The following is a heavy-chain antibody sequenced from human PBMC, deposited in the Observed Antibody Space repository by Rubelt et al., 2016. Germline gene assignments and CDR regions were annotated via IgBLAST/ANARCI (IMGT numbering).Heavy chain of an antibody. CDR2: ISSSSSTI. CDR3: ATQGYCSSTSCYGAY. J-gene: IGHJ4*02. D-gene: IGHD2-2*01. V-gene: IGHV3-48*02. Sequence: VQLVESGGGVVQPGGSLRLSCAASGFTFSSYAMHWVRQAPGKGLEWVSYISSSSSTIYYADSVKGRFTISRDNAKNSLYLQMNSLRDEDTAVYYCATQGYCSSTSCYGAYWGQGTLVTVSS. CDR1: GFTFSSYA.